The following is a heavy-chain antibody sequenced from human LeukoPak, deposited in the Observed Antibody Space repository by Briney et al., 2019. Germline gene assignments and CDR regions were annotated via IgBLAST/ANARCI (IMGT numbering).Heavy chain of an antibody. Sequence: ASVKVSCKASGYTFTSYDINWVRQATGQGLEWMGWMNPNSGNTGYAQKFQGRVTITRNTSISTAYMELSSLRSEDTAVYYCARGLDSVVVPAAIRPWGGIYYYYYYMDVWGKGTTVTVSS. V-gene: IGHV1-8*03. CDR1: GYTFTSYD. J-gene: IGHJ6*03. CDR3: ARGLDSVVVPAAIRPWGGIYYYYYYMDV. CDR2: MNPNSGNT. D-gene: IGHD2-2*02.